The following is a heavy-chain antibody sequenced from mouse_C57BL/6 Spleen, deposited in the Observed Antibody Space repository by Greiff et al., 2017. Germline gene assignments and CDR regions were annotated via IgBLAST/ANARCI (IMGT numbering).Heavy chain of an antibody. Sequence: VQLQQSGAELVRPGASVKLSCKASGYTFTDYYINWVKQRPGQGLEWIARIYPGSGNTYYNEKFKGKATLTAEKSSSTAYMQLSSLTSEDSAVYFCAREGTGPFAYWGQGTLVTVSA. D-gene: IGHD4-1*01. J-gene: IGHJ3*01. CDR1: GYTFTDYY. CDR3: AREGTGPFAY. CDR2: IYPGSGNT. V-gene: IGHV1-76*01.